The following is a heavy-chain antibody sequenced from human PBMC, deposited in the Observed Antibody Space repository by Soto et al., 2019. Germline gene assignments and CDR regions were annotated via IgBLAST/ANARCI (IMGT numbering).Heavy chain of an antibody. CDR1: GGSFSCYY. J-gene: IGHJ4*02. D-gene: IGHD6-13*01. CDR3: ARXPSIAAAGTSLPYYFDY. V-gene: IGHV4-34*01. Sequence: SETLSLTCAVYGGSFSCYYWSWIRQPPGKGLEWIGEINHSGSTNYNPSLKSRVTISVDTSKNQFSLKLSSVTAADTAVYYCARXPSIAAAGTSLPYYFDYWGQGTLVTVSS. CDR2: INHSGST.